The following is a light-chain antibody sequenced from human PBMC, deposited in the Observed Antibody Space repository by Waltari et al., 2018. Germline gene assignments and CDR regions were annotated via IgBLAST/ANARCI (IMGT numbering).Light chain of an antibody. CDR3: SSFTRNSLYV. CDR1: GTDVGGYNY. V-gene: IGLV2-14*01. J-gene: IGLJ1*01. CDR2: DVS. Sequence: QSALTQPASASGSPGQSITTSCTGTGTDVGGYNYVSWYQQHPGKAPKLMIYDVSSRPSGVSNRFSGSKSGNTASLTISGLQAEDEADYYCSSFTRNSLYVFGTGTKVTVL.